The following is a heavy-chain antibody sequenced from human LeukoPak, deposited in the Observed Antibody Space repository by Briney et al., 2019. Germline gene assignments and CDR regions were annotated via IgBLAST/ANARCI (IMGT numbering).Heavy chain of an antibody. Sequence: GGSLRLSCAASGFTFSSYAMSWVRQAPEKGLEWVSAISGSGGSTYYADSVKGRFTISRDNSKNTLYLQMNSLRAEDTAVYYCARDWGHDYGDYYANTGFDPWGQGTLVTVSS. CDR2: ISGSGGST. D-gene: IGHD4-17*01. J-gene: IGHJ5*02. CDR3: ARDWGHDYGDYYANTGFDP. V-gene: IGHV3-23*01. CDR1: GFTFSSYA.